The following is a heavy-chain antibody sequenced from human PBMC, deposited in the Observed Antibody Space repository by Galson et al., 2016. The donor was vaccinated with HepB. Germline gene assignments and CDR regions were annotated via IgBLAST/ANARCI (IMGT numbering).Heavy chain of an antibody. Sequence: SLRLSCAASEFTFDDYAMHWVRQAPGKGLEWVSGINWNRGSSGYADSVKGRFTVSRDNAKNSLYLQMNSLGAEDTAFYFCAKDYSSGWFGAGGFEHWGQGTLVTVSS. D-gene: IGHD6-19*01. CDR1: EFTFDDYA. J-gene: IGHJ4*02. CDR3: AKDYSSGWFGAGGFEH. CDR2: INWNRGSS. V-gene: IGHV3-9*01.